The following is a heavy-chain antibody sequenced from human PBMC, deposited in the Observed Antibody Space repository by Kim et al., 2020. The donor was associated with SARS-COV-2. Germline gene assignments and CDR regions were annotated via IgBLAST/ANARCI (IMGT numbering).Heavy chain of an antibody. CDR2: IYYSGST. Sequence: SETLSLTCTVSGGSISSGGYYWSWIRQHPGKGLEWIGYIYYSGSTYYNPSLKSRVTISVDTFKNQFSLKLSSVTAADTAVYYCASGILITIFGVVAHLAYSGQGTLVTVSS. CDR1: GGSISSGGYY. CDR3: ASGILITIFGVVAHLAY. D-gene: IGHD3-3*01. J-gene: IGHJ4*02. V-gene: IGHV4-31*03.